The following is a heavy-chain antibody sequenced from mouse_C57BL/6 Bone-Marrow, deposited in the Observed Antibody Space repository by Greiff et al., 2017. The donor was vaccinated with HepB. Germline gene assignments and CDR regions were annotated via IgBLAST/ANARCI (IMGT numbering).Heavy chain of an antibody. D-gene: IGHD2-3*01. Sequence: QVQLQQSGAELVRPGASVKLSCKASGYTFTDYYINWVKQRPGQGLEWIASIYPGSGNTYYNEKFKGKATLTAEKSSSTAYMQLSSLTSEDSAVYFCARVIYDGYYGVWGTGTTVTVSS. CDR1: GYTFTDYY. CDR3: ARVIYDGYYGV. V-gene: IGHV1-76*01. J-gene: IGHJ1*03. CDR2: IYPGSGNT.